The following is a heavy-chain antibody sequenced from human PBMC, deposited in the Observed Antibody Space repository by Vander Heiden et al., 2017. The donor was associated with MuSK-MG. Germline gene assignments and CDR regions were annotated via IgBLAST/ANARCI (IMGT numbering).Heavy chain of an antibody. Sequence: QVQLVESGGGVVQPGRPLRLSCAASGFTFSSYAMHWVRQAPGKGLGWVAVISYDGSNKYYADSVKGRFTISRDNSKNTLYLQMNSLRAEDTAVYYCARDRVGATGDYFDYWGQGTLVTVSS. CDR2: ISYDGSNK. J-gene: IGHJ4*02. V-gene: IGHV3-30*04. D-gene: IGHD1-26*01. CDR3: ARDRVGATGDYFDY. CDR1: GFTFSSYA.